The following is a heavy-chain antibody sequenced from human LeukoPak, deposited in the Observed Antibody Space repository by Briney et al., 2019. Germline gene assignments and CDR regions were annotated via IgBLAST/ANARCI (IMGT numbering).Heavy chain of an antibody. J-gene: IGHJ4*02. Sequence: ASVKVSCKASGYIFSDYYMHWVRQAPGQGLEWLGWINPKTGAADYAQQFRGRITMTRDTSFNTDYMEMKRVTSDDTAVYYCARGAEAETSPLDYWGQGTLVTVSS. V-gene: IGHV1-2*02. CDR1: GYIFSDYY. D-gene: IGHD6-13*01. CDR3: ARGAEAETSPLDY. CDR2: INPKTGAA.